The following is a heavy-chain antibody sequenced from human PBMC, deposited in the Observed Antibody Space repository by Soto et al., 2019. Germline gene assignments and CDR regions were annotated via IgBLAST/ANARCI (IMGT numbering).Heavy chain of an antibody. CDR2: IYSGGST. V-gene: IGHV3-66*01. J-gene: IGHJ4*02. D-gene: IGHD6-13*01. Sequence: EVQLVESGGGLVQPGGSLRLSCAASGFTVSSHYMSWVRQAPGKGLEWVSVIYSGGSTYYADSVKGRFTISRDNSKNTLYLQMNSLRAEDTAVYYCAREDASSIFDYWGQGTLVTVSS. CDR1: GFTVSSHY. CDR3: AREDASSIFDY.